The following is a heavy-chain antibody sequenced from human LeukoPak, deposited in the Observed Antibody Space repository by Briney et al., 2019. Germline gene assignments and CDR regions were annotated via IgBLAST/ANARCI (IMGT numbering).Heavy chain of an antibody. CDR3: ARARITGIAAARFDP. CDR2: INPNSGGT. D-gene: IGHD6-13*01. Sequence: GASVKVSCKASGYTFTGYYMHWVRQAPGQGLEWMGWINPNSGGTNYAQKFQGRVTMTRDTSISTAYMELSRLRSDDTAVYYCARARITGIAAARFDPWGQGTLVTVSS. CDR1: GYTFTGYY. V-gene: IGHV1-2*02. J-gene: IGHJ5*02.